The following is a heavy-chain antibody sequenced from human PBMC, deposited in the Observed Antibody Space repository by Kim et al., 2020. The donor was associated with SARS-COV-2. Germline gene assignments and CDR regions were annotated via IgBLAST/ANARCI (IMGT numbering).Heavy chain of an antibody. CDR2: INAGNGNT. J-gene: IGHJ6*02. V-gene: IGHV1-3*01. CDR3: ARGVKSGSSWPTPPYYYYGMDV. D-gene: IGHD6-13*01. Sequence: ASVKVSCKASGYTFTSYAMHWVRQAPGQRLEWMGWINAGNGNTKYSQKFQGRVTITRDTSASTAYMELSSLRSEDTAVYYCARGVKSGSSWPTPPYYYYGMDVWGQGTTVTVSS. CDR1: GYTFTSYA.